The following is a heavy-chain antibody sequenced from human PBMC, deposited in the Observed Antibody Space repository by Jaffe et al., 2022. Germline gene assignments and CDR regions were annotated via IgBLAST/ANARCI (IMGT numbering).Heavy chain of an antibody. CDR1: GFNFSIYG. V-gene: IGHV3-30*02. Sequence: QVQLVESGGGVVQPGGSLRLSCAASGFNFSIYGMHWVRQAPGKGLEWVAYMQFNGDTKWYADSVKGRFTVSRDNSKDTLFLQMNSLRPEDAAVYYCAKRHGNYYAFDIWGQGTMVTVSS. CDR2: MQFNGDTK. D-gene: IGHD4-17*01. J-gene: IGHJ3*02. CDR3: AKRHGNYYAFDI.